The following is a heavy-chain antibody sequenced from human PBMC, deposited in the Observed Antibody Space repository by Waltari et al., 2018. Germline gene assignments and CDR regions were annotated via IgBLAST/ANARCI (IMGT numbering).Heavy chain of an antibody. V-gene: IGHV3-30*02. CDR1: GFSFSRYG. CDR2: ITYDGSNK. J-gene: IGHJ4*02. D-gene: IGHD2-2*01. CDR3: AKDHVVVVPGGMTKVFDY. Sequence: QVHLLESGGGVVQPGGSLRLSCAAAGFSFSRYGMHWGRQAPGKGLEWVAFITYDGSNKYYADSMKGRFTLSRDNSKNTLFLQMNTLRAEDTAVYYCAKDHVVVVPGGMTKVFDYWGQGTLVTVSS.